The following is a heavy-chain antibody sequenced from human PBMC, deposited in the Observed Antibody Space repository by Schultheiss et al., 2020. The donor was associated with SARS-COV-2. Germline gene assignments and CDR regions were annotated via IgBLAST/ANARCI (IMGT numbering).Heavy chain of an antibody. Sequence: GGSLRLSCAASGFTFSSYSMNWVRQAPGKGLEWVSSISSSSSYIYYADSVKGRFTISRDNAKNSLYLQMNSLRAEDTAVYYCARDRIGSTSYNWFDPWGQGTLVTVSS. CDR1: GFTFSSYS. V-gene: IGHV3-21*01. CDR2: ISSSSSYI. D-gene: IGHD2-2*01. CDR3: ARDRIGSTSYNWFDP. J-gene: IGHJ5*02.